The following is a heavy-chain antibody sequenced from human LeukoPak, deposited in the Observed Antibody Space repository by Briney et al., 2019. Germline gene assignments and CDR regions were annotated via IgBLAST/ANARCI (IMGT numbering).Heavy chain of an antibody. CDR2: IYYSGST. V-gene: IGHV4-39*07. D-gene: IGHD6-13*01. CDR1: GGSISSSSYY. Sequence: SETLSLTCTVSGGSISSSSYYWGWIRQPPGKGLEWIGSIYYSGSTYYNPSLKSRVTISVDTSKNQFSLKLSSVTAADTAVYYCAKRLGYSSSWYYFDYWGQGTLVTVSS. J-gene: IGHJ4*02. CDR3: AKRLGYSSSWYYFDY.